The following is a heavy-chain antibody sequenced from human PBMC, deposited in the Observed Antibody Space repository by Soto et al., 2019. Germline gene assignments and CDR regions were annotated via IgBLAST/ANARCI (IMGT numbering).Heavy chain of an antibody. J-gene: IGHJ4*02. CDR2: INPNSGGT. D-gene: IGHD5-18*01. CDR3: ARDGKLSSYFDY. Sequence: ASVKVSCKASGYTFTGYYMHWVRQAPGQGLEWMGWINPNSGGTNYAQKFQGRVTMTRDTSISTAYMELSRPRSDDTAVYYCARDGKLSSYFDYWGQGTLVTVSS. CDR1: GYTFTGYY. V-gene: IGHV1-2*02.